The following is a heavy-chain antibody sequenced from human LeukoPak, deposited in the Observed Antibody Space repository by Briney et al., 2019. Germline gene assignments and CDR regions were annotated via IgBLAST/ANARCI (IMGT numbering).Heavy chain of an antibody. Sequence: GGSLRLSCAASGFTFSSYAMSWVRQAPGKGLEWVSAISGSGGSTYYADSVKGRFTISRDNSKNTLYLQMNSLRAEDTAVYYCAKGKGDCSGGSCYPDYFDYWGQGTLVTVSS. CDR2: ISGSGGST. D-gene: IGHD2-15*01. CDR1: GFTFSSYA. V-gene: IGHV3-23*01. J-gene: IGHJ4*02. CDR3: AKGKGDCSGGSCYPDYFDY.